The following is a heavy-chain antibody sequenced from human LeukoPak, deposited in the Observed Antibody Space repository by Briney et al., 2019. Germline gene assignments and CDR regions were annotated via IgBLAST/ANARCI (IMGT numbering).Heavy chain of an antibody. CDR2: IYPGDSDT. V-gene: IGHV5-51*01. CDR1: GYSFTSYW. Sequence: GESLKISCKGSGYSFTSYWIGWVRQMPGKGLEWMGIIYPGDSDTRYSPSFQGQVTISADKSISTAYLQWSSLKASDTAMYYCATNPLRQLEDDAFDIWGQGTMVTVSS. J-gene: IGHJ3*02. CDR3: ATNPLRQLEDDAFDI. D-gene: IGHD6-13*01.